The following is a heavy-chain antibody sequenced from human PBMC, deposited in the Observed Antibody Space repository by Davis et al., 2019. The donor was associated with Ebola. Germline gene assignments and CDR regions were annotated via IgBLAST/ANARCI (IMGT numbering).Heavy chain of an antibody. CDR2: IFPGDSDT. CDR3: ARHDRLSTGRGGLDY. CDR1: GYTFTTYW. Sequence: KVSCKASGYTFTTYWIGWVRQMPGKGLEWMGIIFPGDSDTRYSPSFQGQVTISADKSISTAYLHWSSLKASDTAIYYWARHDRLSTGRGGLDYWGQGTLVTVSS. V-gene: IGHV5-51*01. J-gene: IGHJ4*02. D-gene: IGHD2-8*02.